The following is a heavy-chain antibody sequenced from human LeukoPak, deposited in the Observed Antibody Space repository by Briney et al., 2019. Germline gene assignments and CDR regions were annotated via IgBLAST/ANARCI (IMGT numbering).Heavy chain of an antibody. CDR1: GGSFSGYF. CDR2: INHSGST. D-gene: IGHD1-26*01. V-gene: IGHV4-34*01. Sequence: PSETLSLTCAVYGGSFSGYFWSWIRQPPGKGLEWIGEINHSGSTNYNPSLKSRVTISVDMSKNQFSLKLSSVTAADTAVYYCAREVDGSFDYWGQGTLVTVSS. J-gene: IGHJ4*02. CDR3: AREVDGSFDY.